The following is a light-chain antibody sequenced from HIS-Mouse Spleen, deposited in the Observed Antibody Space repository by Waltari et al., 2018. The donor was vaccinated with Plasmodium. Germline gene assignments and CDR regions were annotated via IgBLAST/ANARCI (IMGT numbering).Light chain of an antibody. V-gene: IGLV3-25*03. Sequence: SYELPQPPSVSVSPGQPARITCSGDAFPTQYDYWSQQKPGQAPVLVIYKDSERPSGIPERFSGSSSGTTVTLTISGVQAEDEADYYCQSADSSGTYVVFGGGTKLTVL. J-gene: IGLJ2*01. CDR1: AFPTQY. CDR2: KDS. CDR3: QSADSSGTYVV.